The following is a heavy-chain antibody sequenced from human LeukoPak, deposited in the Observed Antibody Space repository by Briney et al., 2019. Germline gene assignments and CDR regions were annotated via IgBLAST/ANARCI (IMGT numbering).Heavy chain of an antibody. J-gene: IGHJ4*02. Sequence: SETLSLTCTVSGGSISSYYWSWIQQPAGKGLEWIGRIYTSGSTNYNPSLKSRVTMSVDTSKNQFSLKLSSVTAADTAVYYCARVNYGSGSYHYYFDYWGQGTLVTVSS. CDR2: IYTSGST. V-gene: IGHV4-4*07. D-gene: IGHD3-10*01. CDR1: GGSISSYY. CDR3: ARVNYGSGSYHYYFDY.